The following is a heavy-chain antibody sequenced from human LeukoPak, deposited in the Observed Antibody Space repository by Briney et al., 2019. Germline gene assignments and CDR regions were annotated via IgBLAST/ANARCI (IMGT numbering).Heavy chain of an antibody. CDR2: ISYDGSNK. CDR3: ARASRGGSGSYPYYSMDV. CDR1: GFTFSSYG. V-gene: IGHV3-30*03. D-gene: IGHD3-10*01. Sequence: GGSLRLSCAASGFTFSSYGMHWVRQAPGKGLEWVAVISYDGSNKYYADSVKGRFTISRDNSKNTLYLQMNSLRAEDTAVYYCARASRGGSGSYPYYSMDVWGKGTTVTVSS. J-gene: IGHJ6*04.